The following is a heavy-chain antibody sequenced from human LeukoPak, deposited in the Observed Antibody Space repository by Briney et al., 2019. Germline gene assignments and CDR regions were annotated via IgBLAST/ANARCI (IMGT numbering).Heavy chain of an antibody. Sequence: GGSLRLSCAASGFTFSSYWMSWVRQAPGKGLEWVSAISGSGGDTYYADSVKGRFTISRDNSKNTLYLQMNSLRAEDTAVYYCAREGHCSTTSCYTPFDYWGQGTLVTVSS. V-gene: IGHV3-23*01. CDR1: GFTFSSYW. D-gene: IGHD2-2*02. J-gene: IGHJ4*02. CDR3: AREGHCSTTSCYTPFDY. CDR2: ISGSGGDT.